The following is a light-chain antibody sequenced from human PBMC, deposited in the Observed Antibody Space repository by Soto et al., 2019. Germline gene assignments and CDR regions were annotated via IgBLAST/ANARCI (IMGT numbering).Light chain of an antibody. CDR3: QQRNIWPPVT. V-gene: IGKV3-11*01. Sequence: EIVLTQSPATLSSFPGDRVTLSCRASQYINTRLAWYQHRPGQAPRLLIYQTSIRAAGIPARFSASGTGTDFTLTINSLEPEDFAVYYCQQRNIWPPVTFGQGTRLEIK. J-gene: IGKJ5*01. CDR1: QYINTR. CDR2: QTS.